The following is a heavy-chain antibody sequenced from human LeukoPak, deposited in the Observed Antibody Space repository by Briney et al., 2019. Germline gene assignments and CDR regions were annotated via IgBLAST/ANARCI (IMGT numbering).Heavy chain of an antibody. J-gene: IGHJ4*02. CDR1: GFTVSNNY. V-gene: IGHV3-53*01. Sequence: GRSLRLSCAASGFTVSNNYMSWVRQAPRKGLEWVSVTYSGGSTYYADSVKGRFTISRDNSKNTLYLQMNSLRAEDTAVYYCARIYSGSYSDYWGQGTLVTVSS. D-gene: IGHD1-26*01. CDR2: TYSGGST. CDR3: ARIYSGSYSDY.